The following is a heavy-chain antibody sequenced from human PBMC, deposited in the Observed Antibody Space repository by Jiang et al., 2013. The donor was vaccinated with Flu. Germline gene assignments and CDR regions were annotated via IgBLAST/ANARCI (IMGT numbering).Heavy chain of an antibody. CDR2: IYYSGST. CDR1: GGSISSSSYY. D-gene: IGHD3-9*01. V-gene: IGHV4-39*07. J-gene: IGHJ6*02. CDR3: ARLGFDYDILTGPYYYYGMDV. Sequence: LKPSETLSLTCTVSGGSISSSSYYWGWIRQPPGKGLEWIGSIYYSGSTYYNPSLKSRVTISVDTSKNQFSLKLSSVTAADTAVYYCARLGFDYDILTGPYYYYGMDVWGQGTTVTVSS.